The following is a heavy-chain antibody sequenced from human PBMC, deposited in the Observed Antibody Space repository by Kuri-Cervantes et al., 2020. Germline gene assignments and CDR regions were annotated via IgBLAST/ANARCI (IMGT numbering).Heavy chain of an antibody. D-gene: IGHD6-19*01. CDR2: IYYSGST. CDR3: ARTSSSGWYTDY. J-gene: IGHJ4*02. Sequence: ESLKISCTVSGGSIIISSYYWGWIRQPPGKGLEWIGSIYYSGSTYYNPSLKSRLTIAVDTSGNQFSLKLSSVTAADTAVYYCARTSSSGWYTDYWGQGTLVTVSS. CDR1: GGSIIISSYY. V-gene: IGHV4-39*01.